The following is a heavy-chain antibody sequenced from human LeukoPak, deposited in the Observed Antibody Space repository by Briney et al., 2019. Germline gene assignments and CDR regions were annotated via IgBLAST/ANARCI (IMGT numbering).Heavy chain of an antibody. CDR1: GGSLSGYY. D-gene: IGHD3-22*01. J-gene: IGHJ4*02. CDR2: VNHSGSI. V-gene: IGHV4-34*01. CDR3: ARASSGYYPYHY. Sequence: PSETLSLTCAVYGGSLSGYYWSWIRQPPGKGLEWIGEVNHSGSINHNPSLKSRVTISVDTSKNQFSLKLTSVTAADTAVYYCARASSGYYPYHYWGQGTLVTVSA.